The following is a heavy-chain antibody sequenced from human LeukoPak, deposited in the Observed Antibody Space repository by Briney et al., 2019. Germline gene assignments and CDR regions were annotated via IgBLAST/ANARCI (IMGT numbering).Heavy chain of an antibody. J-gene: IGHJ6*03. CDR2: IYTSGST. Sequence: SETLSLTCTVSGGSISSYYWSWIRQPAGKGLEWIGRIYTSGSTNYNPSLKSRVTMSVDTSKNQFSLKLSSVTAADTAVYYCARDVRLRLGELSSIYYYYYMDVWGKGTTVTISS. CDR1: GGSISSYY. V-gene: IGHV4-4*07. D-gene: IGHD3-16*02. CDR3: ARDVRLRLGELSSIYYYYYMDV.